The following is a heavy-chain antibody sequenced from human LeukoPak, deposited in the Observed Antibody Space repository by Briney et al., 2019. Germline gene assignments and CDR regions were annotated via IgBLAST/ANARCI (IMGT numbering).Heavy chain of an antibody. CDR2: ISSSSSTI. CDR3: ARDGSYGGNSDAFDI. J-gene: IGHJ3*02. V-gene: IGHV3-48*02. D-gene: IGHD4-23*01. CDR1: GFTFSSYS. Sequence: GGSLRLSCAASGFTFSSYSMNWVRQAPGKGLEWVSYISSSSSTIYYADSVKGRFTISRDNAKNSLYLQMNSLRDEDTAVYYCARDGSYGGNSDAFDIWGQGTMVTVSS.